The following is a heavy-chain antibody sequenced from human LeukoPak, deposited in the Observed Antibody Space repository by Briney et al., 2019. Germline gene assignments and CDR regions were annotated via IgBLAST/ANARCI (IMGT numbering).Heavy chain of an antibody. Sequence: RGSLRLSCAASGFTFSSYGMHWVRQAPGKGLEWVAVIWYDGSNKYYADSVKGRFTISRDNSKNTLYLQMNSLRAEDTAVYYCARESDYGSGSYLVWGQGTMVTVSS. D-gene: IGHD3-10*01. J-gene: IGHJ3*01. CDR1: GFTFSSYG. CDR2: IWYDGSNK. V-gene: IGHV3-33*01. CDR3: ARESDYGSGSYLV.